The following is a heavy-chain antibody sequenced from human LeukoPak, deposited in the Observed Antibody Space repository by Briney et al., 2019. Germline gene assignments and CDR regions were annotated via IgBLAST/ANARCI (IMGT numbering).Heavy chain of an antibody. V-gene: IGHV3-48*03. CDR2: FAGSDTTK. CDR3: KTLGYHLDS. D-gene: IGHD3-22*01. J-gene: IGHJ4*02. Sequence: PGGSLILSCAASGFDFGAYEMSWVRQAPGKGLEWVAYFAGSDTTKYYADSVKGRFTISRDNAKNSLYLQMNSLRAEDTALYYCKTLGYHLDSWGQGTLVPVSS. CDR1: GFDFGAYE.